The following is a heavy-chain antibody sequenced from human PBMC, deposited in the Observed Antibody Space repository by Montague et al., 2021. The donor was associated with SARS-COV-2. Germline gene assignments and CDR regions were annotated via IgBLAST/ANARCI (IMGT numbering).Heavy chain of an antibody. D-gene: IGHD3-9*01. V-gene: IGHV4-61*02. Sequence: TLSLTCTVSGGSISSGSYYWNWIRQPAGKGLEWIGRIYTSGSTNYNPSLKSRVTISVDTSKNQFSLKLSSVTAADTAVYYCARESLHLTGYYNDSFDYWGQETLVTVSS. CDR1: GGSISSGSYY. CDR3: ARESLHLTGYYNDSFDY. J-gene: IGHJ4*02. CDR2: IYTSGST.